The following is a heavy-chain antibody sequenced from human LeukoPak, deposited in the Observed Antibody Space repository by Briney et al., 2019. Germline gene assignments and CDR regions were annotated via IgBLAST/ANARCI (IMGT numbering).Heavy chain of an antibody. V-gene: IGHV3-30*01. CDR2: ISYDGSNK. CDR3: ARETGSAVGSTDFDY. Sequence: GRSLRLSCAASGFTFSSYAIHWVRQAPGKGLEWVAVISYDGSNKYYADSVKGRFTISRDNSKNTLYLQMNSLRAEDTAVYYCARETGSAVGSTDFDYWGQGTLVTVSS. D-gene: IGHD4-17*01. CDR1: GFTFSSYA. J-gene: IGHJ4*02.